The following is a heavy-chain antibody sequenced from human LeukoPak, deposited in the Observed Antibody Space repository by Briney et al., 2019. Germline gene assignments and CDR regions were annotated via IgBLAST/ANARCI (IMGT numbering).Heavy chain of an antibody. Sequence: ASVKVSCKASGYTFTSYYINWVRQATGQGLEWMGWMNPNSGNTGYAHKFQGRLTMTRNTSIITAYMELSSLRSEHTAVYYCAGNSIAGLCDYWGQGTLVTVSS. J-gene: IGHJ4*02. CDR1: GYTFTSYY. CDR2: MNPNSGNT. V-gene: IGHV1-8*01. D-gene: IGHD6-6*01. CDR3: AGNSIAGLCDY.